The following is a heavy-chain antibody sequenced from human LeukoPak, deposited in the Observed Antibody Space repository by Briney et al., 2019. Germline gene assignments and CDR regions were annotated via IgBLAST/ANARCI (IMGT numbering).Heavy chain of an antibody. CDR3: ATLRTTPYYFDY. CDR2: ISSSTNYI. Sequence: GGSLRLSCAASGFTFSSYNMNWVRQAPGKGLEWVSSISSSTNYIYYADSLKGRFTISRDNAKNSLYLQMNSLTAEDTAVYYCATLRTTPYYFDYWGQGTLVTVSS. J-gene: IGHJ4*02. CDR1: GFTFSSYN. D-gene: IGHD4/OR15-4a*01. V-gene: IGHV3-21*01.